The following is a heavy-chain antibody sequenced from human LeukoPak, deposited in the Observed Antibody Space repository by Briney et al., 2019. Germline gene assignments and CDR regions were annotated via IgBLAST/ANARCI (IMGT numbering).Heavy chain of an antibody. CDR3: AKDIISDYYDSSGYADY. J-gene: IGHJ4*02. D-gene: IGHD3-22*01. V-gene: IGHV3-9*01. CDR1: GFTFDDYA. Sequence: PGGSLRLSCAASGFTFDDYAMHWVRQAPGKGLEWVSGISWNSGSIGYADSVKGRFTISRDNAKNSLYLQMNSLRAEDTALYYCAKDIISDYYDSSGYADYWGQGTLVTVSS. CDR2: ISWNSGSI.